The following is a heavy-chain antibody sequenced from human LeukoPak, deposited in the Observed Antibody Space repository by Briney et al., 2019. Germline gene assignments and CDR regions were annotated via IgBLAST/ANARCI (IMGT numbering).Heavy chain of an antibody. V-gene: IGHV3-30*02. CDR3: AKSHYYDSSGYSHFDY. CDR1: GFTFSSYG. D-gene: IGHD3-22*01. J-gene: IGHJ4*02. CDR2: IRYDGSNK. Sequence: GGSLRLSXAASGFTFSSYGMHWVCQAPGKGLEWVAFIRYDGSNKYYADSVKGRFTISRDNSKNTLYLQMNSLRAEDTAVYYCAKSHYYDSSGYSHFDYWGQGTLVTVSS.